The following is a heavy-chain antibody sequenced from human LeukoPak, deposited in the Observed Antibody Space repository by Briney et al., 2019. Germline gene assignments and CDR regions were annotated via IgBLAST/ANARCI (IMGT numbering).Heavy chain of an antibody. V-gene: IGHV4-39*01. CDR1: GGSISSSSYY. J-gene: IGHJ4*02. CDR3: ARTYYDSSGYYSQSDY. CDR2: IYYSGST. D-gene: IGHD3-22*01. Sequence: SETLSLTCTVSGGSISSSSYYWGWIRQPPGKGLEWIGSIYYSGSTYYNPSLKSRVTISVDKSKNQFSLKLSSVTAADTAVYYCARTYYDSSGYYSQSDYWGQGTLVTVSS.